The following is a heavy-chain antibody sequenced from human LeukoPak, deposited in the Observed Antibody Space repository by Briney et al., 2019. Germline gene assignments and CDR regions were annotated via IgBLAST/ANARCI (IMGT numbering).Heavy chain of an antibody. Sequence: GRSLRLSCATSGFTFSSYGMHWVRQAPGKGLEWVAVISYDGSNKYYADSVKGRFTISRDNAKNSLYLQMNSLRAEDTAVYYCAELGITMIGGVWGKGTTVTISS. CDR2: ISYDGSNK. J-gene: IGHJ6*04. V-gene: IGHV3-30*18. CDR3: AELGITMIGGV. CDR1: GFTFSSYG. D-gene: IGHD3-10*02.